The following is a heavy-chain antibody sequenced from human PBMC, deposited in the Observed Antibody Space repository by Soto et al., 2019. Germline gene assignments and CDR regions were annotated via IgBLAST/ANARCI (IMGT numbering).Heavy chain of an antibody. D-gene: IGHD3-9*01. J-gene: IGHJ5*02. Sequence: ASVKVSCKASGYTFTSYDINWVRQATGQGLEWMGWMNPNSGNTGYAQKFQGRVTMTRNTSISTAHMELSSLRSEDTAVYYCARAPPSTRWLPTPSWFDPWGQGTLVTVSS. V-gene: IGHV1-8*01. CDR3: ARAPPSTRWLPTPSWFDP. CDR2: MNPNSGNT. CDR1: GYTFTSYD.